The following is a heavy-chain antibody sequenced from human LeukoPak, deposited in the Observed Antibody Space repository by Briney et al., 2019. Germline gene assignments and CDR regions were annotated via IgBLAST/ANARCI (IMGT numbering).Heavy chain of an antibody. CDR1: GGSFSGYY. V-gene: IGHV4-34*01. Sequence: PSEALSLTCAVYGGSFSGYYWSWIRQPPGKGLEWIGEINHSGSTNYNPSLKSRVTISVDTSRNQLSLKLSSVTAADTAVYYCARGPGYGSGSLGYWGQGTLVTVSP. CDR2: INHSGST. J-gene: IGHJ4*02. CDR3: ARGPGYGSGSLGY. D-gene: IGHD3-10*01.